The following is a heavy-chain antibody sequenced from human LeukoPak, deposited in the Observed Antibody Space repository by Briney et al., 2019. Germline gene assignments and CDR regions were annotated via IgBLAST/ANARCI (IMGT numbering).Heavy chain of an antibody. CDR3: ARDGRAGSLFAY. V-gene: IGHV4-34*01. J-gene: IGHJ4*02. D-gene: IGHD6-19*01. Sequence: PSETLSLTCADYGGSFSGYYWSWIRQPPGKGLEWIGEINHSGSTNYNPSLKSRVTISVDTSENQFSLKLSSVTAADTAIYYCARDGRAGSLFAYWGQGTLVTVSS. CDR2: INHSGST. CDR1: GGSFSGYY.